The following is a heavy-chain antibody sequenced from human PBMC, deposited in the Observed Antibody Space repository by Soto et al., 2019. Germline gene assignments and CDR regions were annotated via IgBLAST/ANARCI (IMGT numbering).Heavy chain of an antibody. Sequence: EVQLVESGGGLIQPGGSLRLSCAASGFTFSGYWMYWARQAPGKGLVWVSRITADGTSTAYADSVKGRFTISRDNAKSTLFLQMNSLRAEDTAVYYCVRTNWYIDLWGPGTLVTVSS. CDR3: VRTNWYIDL. CDR1: GFTFSGYW. J-gene: IGHJ2*01. V-gene: IGHV3-74*01. CDR2: ITADGTST.